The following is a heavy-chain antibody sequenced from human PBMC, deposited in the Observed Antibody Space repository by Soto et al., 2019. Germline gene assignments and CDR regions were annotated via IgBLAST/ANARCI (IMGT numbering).Heavy chain of an antibody. D-gene: IGHD3-3*01. CDR3: VKDPSYYDFWSGLAFDI. CDR1: GFTFSSYA. Sequence: PGGSLRPSCSASGFTFSSYAMHWVRQAPGKGLEYVSAISSNGGSTYYADSVKGRFTISRDNSKNTLYLQMSSLRAEDTAVYYCVKDPSYYDFWSGLAFDIWGQGTMVTVSS. V-gene: IGHV3-64D*06. J-gene: IGHJ3*02. CDR2: ISSNGGST.